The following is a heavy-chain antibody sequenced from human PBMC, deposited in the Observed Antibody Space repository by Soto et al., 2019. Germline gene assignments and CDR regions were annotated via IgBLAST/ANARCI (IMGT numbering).Heavy chain of an antibody. Sequence: GGSLRLSSAASGFTFNTYAMSWVRQPPGKGLEWVSSITVSGDNTHYADSVKGRFTISRDNSKNTLYLQMNSLRAEDTAVYYCAKSHDILTGYYRGWFDPWGQGTLVTVSS. D-gene: IGHD3-9*01. CDR2: ITVSGDNT. J-gene: IGHJ5*02. CDR1: GFTFNTYA. CDR3: AKSHDILTGYYRGWFDP. V-gene: IGHV3-23*01.